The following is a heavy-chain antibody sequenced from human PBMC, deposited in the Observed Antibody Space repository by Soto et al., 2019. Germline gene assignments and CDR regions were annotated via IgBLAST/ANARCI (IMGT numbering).Heavy chain of an antibody. CDR1: GGSISSYY. Sequence: SDTLFLTCTVSGGSISSYYCSWIRQPPGKGLEWIGYIYNSGSTNYNPSLKSRVTISGDTSKSQFSLKLSSVTAADTAVYYCARGNAFDIWGRGTLVTVSS. V-gene: IGHV4-59*07. J-gene: IGHJ3*02. CDR3: ARGNAFDI. CDR2: IYNSGST.